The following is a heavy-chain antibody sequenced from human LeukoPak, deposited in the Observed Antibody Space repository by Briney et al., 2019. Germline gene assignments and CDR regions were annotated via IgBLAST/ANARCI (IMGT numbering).Heavy chain of an antibody. CDR3: AKVNPDS. CDR1: GFTFSSYA. J-gene: IGHJ4*02. CDR2: ISYDGSNK. Sequence: GRSLRLSCAASGFTFSSYAMHWVRQAPGKGLEWVAVISYDGSNKYYADSVKGRFTISRDNSKNTLYLQMNSLRAEDTAVYYCAKVNPDSWGQGTLVTVSS. V-gene: IGHV3-30-3*01.